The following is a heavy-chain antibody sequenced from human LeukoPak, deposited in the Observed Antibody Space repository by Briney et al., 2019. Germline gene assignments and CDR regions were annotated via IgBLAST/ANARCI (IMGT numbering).Heavy chain of an antibody. CDR3: ATEHRHCASTSCYGGY. CDR2: INPNSGGT. CDR1: GYTFTGYY. V-gene: IGHV1-2*02. Sequence: ASVQVSCKASGYTFTGYYMHWVRQAPGQGLEGMGWINPNSGGTNYAQRFQGRVTMTRDTSISTAYMELSNLRSDDTAVYYCATEHRHCASTSCYGGYWGQGTLVTVSS. D-gene: IGHD2-2*01. J-gene: IGHJ4*02.